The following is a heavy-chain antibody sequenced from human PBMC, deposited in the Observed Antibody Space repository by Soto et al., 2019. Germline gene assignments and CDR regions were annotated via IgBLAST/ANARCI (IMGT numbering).Heavy chain of an antibody. Sequence: SATLSLTCTVSGVYIRSHYCSGIRQPPGKGLEWVGYIHYTGSTNYNPSLKSRVTISVDTSKNQFSLKLSSMTAADTAVYYCARSNPNTIFGVVTPYGVDVWGQGTTVTVS. CDR1: GVYIRSHY. CDR2: IHYTGST. D-gene: IGHD3-3*01. J-gene: IGHJ6*02. V-gene: IGHV4-59*11. CDR3: ARSNPNTIFGVVTPYGVDV.